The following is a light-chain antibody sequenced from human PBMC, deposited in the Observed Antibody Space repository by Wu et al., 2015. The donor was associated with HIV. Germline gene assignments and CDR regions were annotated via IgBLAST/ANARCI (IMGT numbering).Light chain of an antibody. Sequence: EIVLTQSPGTLSLSPGERATLSGRASQSVSSSYLAWYQQKPGQAPRLLIYGASSRATGIPDRFSGSGSGTDFTLTISRLEPEDFAVYYCQQYGSSPRYSFGQGTKLEI. V-gene: IGKV3-20*01. J-gene: IGKJ2*03. CDR2: GAS. CDR1: QSVSSSY. CDR3: QQYGSSPRYS.